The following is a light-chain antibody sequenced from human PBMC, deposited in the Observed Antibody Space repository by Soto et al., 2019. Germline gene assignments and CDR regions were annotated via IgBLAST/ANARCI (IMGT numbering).Light chain of an antibody. CDR2: DAS. J-gene: IGKJ5*01. Sequence: EIVLTQSPGTLSLSPGERATLSCRVSQSVTSTYLAWYQQKPGQAPRLLISDASGRATGIPDRFSGSGSETDFSLTISRLEPEDFAVYFCQRYGSSPITFGQGTRLEIK. V-gene: IGKV3-20*01. CDR1: QSVTSTY. CDR3: QRYGSSPIT.